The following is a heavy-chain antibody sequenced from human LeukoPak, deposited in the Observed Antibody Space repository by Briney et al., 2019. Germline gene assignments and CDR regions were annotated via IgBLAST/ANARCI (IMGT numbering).Heavy chain of an antibody. Sequence: GGSLRLSCAASGFTFSSYAMHWVRQAPGKGLEWVAVISYDGSNKYYADSVKGRFTISRDNSKNTLYLQMNSPRAEDTAVYYCARDQNDSSGYYSLYYYYYGMDVWGQGTTVTVSS. CDR1: GFTFSSYA. V-gene: IGHV3-30-3*01. CDR3: ARDQNDSSGYYSLYYYYYGMDV. J-gene: IGHJ6*02. CDR2: ISYDGSNK. D-gene: IGHD3-22*01.